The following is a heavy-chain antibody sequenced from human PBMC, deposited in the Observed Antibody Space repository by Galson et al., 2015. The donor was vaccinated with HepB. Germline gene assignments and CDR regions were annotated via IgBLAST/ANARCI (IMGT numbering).Heavy chain of an antibody. CDR2: IKLDGSDK. J-gene: IGHJ4*02. Sequence: SLRLSCAASGFIFGSYWMSWVRQAPGKGLEWVANIKLDGSDKYYVDSVTGRFTISRDNAKNSLYLQMNNLRAEDTAIYYCAKDDAGIGMSYWGRGTLVTVFS. CDR3: AKDDAGIGMSY. CDR1: GFIFGSYW. V-gene: IGHV3-7*03. D-gene: IGHD6-13*01.